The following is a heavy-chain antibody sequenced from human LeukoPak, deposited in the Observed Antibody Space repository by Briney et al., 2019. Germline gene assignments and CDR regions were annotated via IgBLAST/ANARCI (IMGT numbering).Heavy chain of an antibody. Sequence: SVKVSCKASGGTFSSYAISWVRQAPGQGLEWMGGIIPIFGTANYAQKFQGRGTITADESTSTAYMELSSLRSEDTAVYYCARTVDTAMGSYDYWGQGTLVTVSS. D-gene: IGHD5-18*01. J-gene: IGHJ4*02. CDR3: ARTVDTAMGSYDY. CDR2: IIPIFGTA. V-gene: IGHV1-69*13. CDR1: GGTFSSYA.